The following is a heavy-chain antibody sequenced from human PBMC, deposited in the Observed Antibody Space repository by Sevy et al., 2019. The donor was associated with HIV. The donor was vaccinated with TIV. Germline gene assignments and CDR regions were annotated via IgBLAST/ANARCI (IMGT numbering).Heavy chain of an antibody. CDR1: GDSVSSGY. V-gene: IGHV4-59*02. Sequence: SETLSLTCAVSGDSVSSGYWSWIRQPPGKGLEWIGYFYYSGRTNYNPSLKSRVTLSVDTSKNQFSVKLTSVTAADTAVYYCAEVSPSYYYGVGAWGQGTTVTVSS. CDR2: FYYSGRT. CDR3: AEVSPSYYYGVGA. J-gene: IGHJ6*02.